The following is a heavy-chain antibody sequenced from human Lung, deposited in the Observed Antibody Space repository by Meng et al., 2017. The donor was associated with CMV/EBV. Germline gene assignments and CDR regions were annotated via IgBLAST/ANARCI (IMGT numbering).Heavy chain of an antibody. D-gene: IGHD6-6*01. CDR1: GFTFSSYS. CDR3: ARGAEQLVRGGGMDV. CDR2: ISSSSSYI. V-gene: IGHV3-21*01. J-gene: IGHJ6*02. Sequence: GESLKISCAASGFTFSSYSMNWVRQAPGKGLEWVSSISSSSSYIYYADSVKGRFTISRDNAKNSLYLQMNSLRAEDTAVYYCARGAEQLVRGGGMDVWGQGXTVTVSS.